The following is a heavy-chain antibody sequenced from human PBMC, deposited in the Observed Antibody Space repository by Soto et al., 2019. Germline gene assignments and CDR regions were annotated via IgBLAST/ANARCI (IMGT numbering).Heavy chain of an antibody. CDR2: INHSGST. CDR3: MLGSGWKEYEY. CDR1: GGSFSGYY. J-gene: IGHJ4*02. V-gene: IGHV4-34*01. D-gene: IGHD3-22*01. Sequence: SETLSLTRAVYGGSFSGYYWSWIRQPPGKGLEWIGEINHSGSTNYNPSLKSLATISVDTSKYPFSPKLNSVPAADTAVYYCMLGSGWKEYEYRGEGTLVTV.